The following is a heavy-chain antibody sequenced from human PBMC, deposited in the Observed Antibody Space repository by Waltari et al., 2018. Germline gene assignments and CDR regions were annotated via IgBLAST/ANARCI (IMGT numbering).Heavy chain of an antibody. V-gene: IGHV3-48*01. CDR1: GFSFSSYA. CDR2: ISGGRKPI. CDR3: VPMGTSRLTWTD. Sequence: EVQLVESGGGLVQPGGSLRLSCAASGFSFSSYAMNWGRQAPGRWLDRVSHISGGRKPIYYADSVEGRFTISRDNAKNSRFLQMNGLRAEDTAVYYCVPMGTSRLTWTDWGQGTLVTVSS. J-gene: IGHJ4*02. D-gene: IGHD1-7*01.